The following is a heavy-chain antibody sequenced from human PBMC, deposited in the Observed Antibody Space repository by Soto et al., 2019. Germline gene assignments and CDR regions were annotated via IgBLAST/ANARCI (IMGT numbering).Heavy chain of an antibody. CDR1: DFTLSNAR. Sequence: EVQLVESGGGSVKPGGSLRLSCAVSDFTLSNARMNWVRQATGKGLEWVGRIKSKVDGGTTDYAAPVKGRFTISRDDSKNMLFLQMNSLKSEDEAVYYCSTGGYPSGLDYWGQGTLVNVSS. D-gene: IGHD3-10*01. CDR2: IKSKVDGGTT. CDR3: STGGYPSGLDY. V-gene: IGHV3-15*07. J-gene: IGHJ4*02.